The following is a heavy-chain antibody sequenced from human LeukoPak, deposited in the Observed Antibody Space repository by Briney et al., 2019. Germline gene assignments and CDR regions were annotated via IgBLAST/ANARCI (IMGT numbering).Heavy chain of an antibody. J-gene: IGHJ4*02. CDR3: ARDRPGSSSWYGGDNY. D-gene: IGHD6-13*01. CDR1: GFTFSSYS. CDR2: ISSSSYI. V-gene: IGHV3-21*01. Sequence: AGGSLRLSCAASGFTFSSYSMNWVRQAPGKGLEWVSSISSSSYIYYADSVKGRFTISRDNAKNSLYLQMNSLRAEDTAVYYCARDRPGSSSWYGGDNYWGQGTLVTVSS.